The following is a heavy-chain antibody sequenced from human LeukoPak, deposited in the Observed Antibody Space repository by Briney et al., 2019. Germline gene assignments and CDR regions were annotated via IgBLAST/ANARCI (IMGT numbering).Heavy chain of an antibody. J-gene: IGHJ4*02. D-gene: IGHD3-22*01. Sequence: GGSLRLSCAASGFTFSSYWMSWVRQAPGKGLEWVANIKQDGSEKYYVDSVKGRFTISRDNAKNSLYLQMNRLRAEDTAVYYCARGDYYDSSGYYHYWGQGTLVTVSS. CDR2: IKQDGSEK. CDR3: ARGDYYDSSGYYHY. CDR1: GFTFSSYW. V-gene: IGHV3-7*01.